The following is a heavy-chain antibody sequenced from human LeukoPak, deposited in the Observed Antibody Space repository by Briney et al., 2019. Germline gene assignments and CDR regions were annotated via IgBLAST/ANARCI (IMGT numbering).Heavy chain of an antibody. J-gene: IGHJ4*02. V-gene: IGHV1-46*01. Sequence: ASVKVSCKASGYTFTSYYMHWVRQAPGQGLEWMGTINPSGGSTSYAQKFQGRVTMTRDTSTSTVYMELSSLRSEDTAVYYCARGAETYYYDSSGLLLGYWGQGTLVTVSS. D-gene: IGHD3-22*01. CDR2: INPSGGST. CDR1: GYTFTSYY. CDR3: ARGAETYYYDSSGLLLGY.